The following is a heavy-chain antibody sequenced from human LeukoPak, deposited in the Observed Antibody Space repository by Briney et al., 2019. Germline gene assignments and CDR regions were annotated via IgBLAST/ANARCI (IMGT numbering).Heavy chain of an antibody. CDR2: ISGSGGST. J-gene: IGHJ4*02. CDR3: ARSYYDSSGYSTFDY. V-gene: IGHV3-23*01. D-gene: IGHD3-22*01. CDR1: GFTFSSYA. Sequence: GGSLRLSCAASGFTFSSYAMSWVRQAPGKGLEWVSAISGSGGSTYYADSVKGRFTISRDNAKNSLYLQMNSLRAEDTAVYYCARSYYDSSGYSTFDYWGQGTLVTVSS.